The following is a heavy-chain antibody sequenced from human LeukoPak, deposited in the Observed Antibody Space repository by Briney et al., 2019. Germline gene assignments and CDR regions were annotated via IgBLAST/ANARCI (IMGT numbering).Heavy chain of an antibody. J-gene: IGHJ3*02. CDR3: ARSTNWGSISDGFDI. Sequence: ASVKVSCKASGYSFIGYYIHWVRQAPGQGLEWMGWINPNSGGANYAQKFQGRVTMTRDTSISTVYMELTRLRSDDTAMYYCARSTNWGSISDGFDIWGQGTMVTVAS. V-gene: IGHV1-2*02. D-gene: IGHD7-27*01. CDR1: GYSFIGYY. CDR2: INPNSGGA.